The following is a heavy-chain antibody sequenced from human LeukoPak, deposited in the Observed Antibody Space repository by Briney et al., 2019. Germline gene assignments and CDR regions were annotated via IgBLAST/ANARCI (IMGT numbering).Heavy chain of an antibody. CDR2: IIPIFGTA. J-gene: IGHJ4*02. Sequence: ASVKVSCKASGGTFSSYAISWVRQAPGQGLEWMGGIIPIFGTANYAQKFQGRVTITADESTSTAYMELSSLRSEDTAVYYCARDAHTWGHRYYASGGQGTLSPSPQ. V-gene: IGHV1-69*13. CDR3: ARDAHTWGHRYYAS. CDR1: GGTFSSYA. D-gene: IGHD2-2*01.